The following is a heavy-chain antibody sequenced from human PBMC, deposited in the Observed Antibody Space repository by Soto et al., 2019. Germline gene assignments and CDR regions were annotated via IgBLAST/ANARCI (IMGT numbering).Heavy chain of an antibody. CDR1: GGSISSSNYY. CDR2: IYYSGST. D-gene: IGHD1-26*01. Sequence: QLQLQESGPGLVKPSETLSLTCTVSGGSISSSNYYWGWIRQPPGKGLEWIGSIYYSGSTHYNPSLKSRVTMSVDTSKNQFSLKLSSVTAADTAVYYCATQEVGGSYVYTFDPWGQGTLVTVSS. CDR3: ATQEVGGSYVYTFDP. V-gene: IGHV4-39*01. J-gene: IGHJ5*02.